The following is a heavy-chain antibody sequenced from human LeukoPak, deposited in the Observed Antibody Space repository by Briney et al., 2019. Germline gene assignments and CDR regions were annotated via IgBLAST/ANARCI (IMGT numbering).Heavy chain of an antibody. D-gene: IGHD6-6*01. CDR3: ARGLAARYYYYMDV. CDR1: GGSISSYY. V-gene: IGHV4-59*01. CDR2: IYYSGST. Sequence: SETLSLTCTVSGGSISSYYWSWIRQPPGKGLEWIGYIYYSGSTNYNPSLKSRVTISVDTSKNQFSLKLSLVTAADTAVYYCARGLAARYYYYMDVWGKGTTVTVSS. J-gene: IGHJ6*03.